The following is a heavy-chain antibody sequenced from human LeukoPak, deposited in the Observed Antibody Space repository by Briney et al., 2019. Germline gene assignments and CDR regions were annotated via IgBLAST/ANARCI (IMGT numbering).Heavy chain of an antibody. CDR1: GYTFASYG. D-gene: IGHD1-26*01. CDR2: ISAYNGNT. J-gene: IGHJ5*02. Sequence: ASVKVSCKASGYTFASYGISWVRQAPGQGLEWMGWISAYNGNTNYAQKLQGRVTMTTDTSTSTAYMELRSLRSDDTAVYYCARVSYRWEPNWFDPWGQGTLVTVFS. V-gene: IGHV1-18*01. CDR3: ARVSYRWEPNWFDP.